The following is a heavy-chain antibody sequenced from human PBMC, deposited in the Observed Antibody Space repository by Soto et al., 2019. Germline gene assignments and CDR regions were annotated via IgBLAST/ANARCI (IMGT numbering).Heavy chain of an antibody. CDR3: ARGITGTTWNYYYYYYMDV. CDR1: GYTFTSYD. V-gene: IGHV1-8*01. Sequence: ASVKVSCKASGYTFTSYDINWVRQATGQGLEWMGWMNPNSGNTGYAQKFQGRVTMTRNTSISTAYVELSSLRSEDTAVYYCARGITGTTWNYYYYYYMDVWGKGTTVTVSS. CDR2: MNPNSGNT. D-gene: IGHD1-7*01. J-gene: IGHJ6*03.